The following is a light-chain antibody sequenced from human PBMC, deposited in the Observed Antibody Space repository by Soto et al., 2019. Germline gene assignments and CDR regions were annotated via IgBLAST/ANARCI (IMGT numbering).Light chain of an antibody. Sequence: DIQMTHSPSSLSPSIGDRVINTCQASQDITNSLNWYQQTSGRVPNLLFYDTSTLPAGVPSRFGGSASGAHFIFTFSSLQPADLATYSCQQYDNLTFGQGTRLDIK. J-gene: IGKJ5*01. V-gene: IGKV1-33*01. CDR1: QDITNS. CDR3: QQYDNLT. CDR2: DTS.